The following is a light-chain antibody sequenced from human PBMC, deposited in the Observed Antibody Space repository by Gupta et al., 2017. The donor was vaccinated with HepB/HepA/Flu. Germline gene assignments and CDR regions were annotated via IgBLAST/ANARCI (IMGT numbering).Light chain of an antibody. CDR3: QQDSSAPNT. V-gene: IGKV3-20*01. Sequence: EIVLTKSPGTLSLSAGARATLSCRASQSVTSNSLAWHQQKPGQAPRLLIYEAYKRATDIPDRFSGNGSGTDFTLTISRLEPEDFEVYYCQQDSSAPNTFGGGTKVEIK. CDR1: QSVTSNS. J-gene: IGKJ4*01. CDR2: EAY.